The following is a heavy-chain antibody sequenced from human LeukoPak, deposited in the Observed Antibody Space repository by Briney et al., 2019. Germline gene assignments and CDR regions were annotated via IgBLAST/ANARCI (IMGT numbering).Heavy chain of an antibody. Sequence: SETLSLTCTVSGGSISSYYWSWLRQPPGKGLEWIGYIYYSGSTNYNPSLKSRVTISVDTSKNQFSLKLSSVTAADTAVYYCARGAWGVVMTHDYWGQGTLVTVSS. V-gene: IGHV4-59*01. CDR2: IYYSGST. CDR1: GGSISSYY. D-gene: IGHD3-3*01. CDR3: ARGAWGVVMTHDY. J-gene: IGHJ4*02.